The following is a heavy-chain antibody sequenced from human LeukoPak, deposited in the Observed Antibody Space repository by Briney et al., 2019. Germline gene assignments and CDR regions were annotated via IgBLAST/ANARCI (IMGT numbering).Heavy chain of an antibody. Sequence: GGSLRLSCAASGFTFSSYEMNWVRQAPGKGLEWVSYISSSGSTIYYADSVKGRFTISRDNAKNSLYLQMNSLRAEDTAVYYCAKDGNYDILTGYYPDYFDYWGQGTLVTVSS. J-gene: IGHJ4*02. CDR1: GFTFSSYE. CDR3: AKDGNYDILTGYYPDYFDY. V-gene: IGHV3-48*03. D-gene: IGHD3-9*01. CDR2: ISSSGSTI.